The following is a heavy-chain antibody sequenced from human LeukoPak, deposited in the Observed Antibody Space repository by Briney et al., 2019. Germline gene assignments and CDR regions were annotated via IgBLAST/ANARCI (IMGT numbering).Heavy chain of an antibody. D-gene: IGHD3-10*01. J-gene: IGHJ4*02. CDR2: IYYSGST. CDR1: GGSISSGDYY. Sequence: SETLSLTCTVSGGSISSGDYYWSWIRQPPGKGLEWIGYIYYSGSTYYNPSLKSRVTISVDTSKNQFSLKLSSVTAADTAVYYCARGNYYGSGIDYWGQGTLVTVSS. V-gene: IGHV4-30-4*02. CDR3: ARGNYYGSGIDY.